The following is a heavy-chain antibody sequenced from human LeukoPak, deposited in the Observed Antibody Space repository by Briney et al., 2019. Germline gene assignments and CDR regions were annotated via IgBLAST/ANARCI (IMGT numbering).Heavy chain of an antibody. CDR2: ICAYNGNT. CDR3: ARGGVDCSGGSCPALNWFDP. CDR1: VYIFTNYG. J-gene: IGHJ5*02. Sequence: ASVKVSCKASVYIFTNYGISWVRQAPGQGLEWMGWICAYNGNTNYALKLQGRLTMTTDTSTTTAYMELRSLRSDDTAVYYCARGGVDCSGGSCPALNWFDPWGQGTLVTVSS. V-gene: IGHV1-18*01. D-gene: IGHD2-15*01.